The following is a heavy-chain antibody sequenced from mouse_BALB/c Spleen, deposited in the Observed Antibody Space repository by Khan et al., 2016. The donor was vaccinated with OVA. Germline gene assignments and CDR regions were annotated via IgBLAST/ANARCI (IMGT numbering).Heavy chain of an antibody. J-gene: IGHJ2*01. D-gene: IGHD1-1*01. CDR3: ARSVTITTVVATDFDY. CDR2: ISYSGRT. V-gene: IGHV3-2*02. CDR1: GYSITSDYA. Sequence: EVQLQESGPGLVKPSQSLSLTCTATGYSITSDYAWNWIRQFPGNKLEWMGYISYSGRTSYNPSLKSRISITRDTSKNQFFLQLNSVTTEDTGTYDGARSVTITTVVATDFDYWGQGTTLTVSA.